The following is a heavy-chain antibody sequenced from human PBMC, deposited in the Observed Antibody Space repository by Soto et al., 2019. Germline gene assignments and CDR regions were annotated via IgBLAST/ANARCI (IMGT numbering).Heavy chain of an antibody. V-gene: IGHV1-69*06. CDR1: GGPFSSYA. J-gene: IGHJ3*02. CDR2: IIPIFGTA. CDR3: ARDFPPGQNAFDI. Sequence: QVQLVQSGAEVKKPGSSVKVSCKASGGPFSSYAISWVRQAPGQGLEWMGGIIPIFGTANYAQKFQCRVTIAADKSTSTAYMELSSLRSEDTAVYYCARDFPPGQNAFDIWGQGTMVTVSS.